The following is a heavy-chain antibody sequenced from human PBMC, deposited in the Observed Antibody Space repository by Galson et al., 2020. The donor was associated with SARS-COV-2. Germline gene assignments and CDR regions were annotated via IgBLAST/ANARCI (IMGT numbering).Heavy chain of an antibody. Sequence: GGSLRLSCTASGFTFGDYAMSWFRQAPGKGLERVGFIRSKAYGGTTEYAASVKGRFTISSDDSTSISYLQMNSLKTEDTAVYYSTRVLEIGVAGDSWLDPWGQGTLVVV. J-gene: IGHJ5*02. CDR3: TRVLEIGVAGDSWLDP. CDR2: IRSKAYGGTT. D-gene: IGHD6-19*01. CDR1: GFTFGDYA. V-gene: IGHV3-49*03.